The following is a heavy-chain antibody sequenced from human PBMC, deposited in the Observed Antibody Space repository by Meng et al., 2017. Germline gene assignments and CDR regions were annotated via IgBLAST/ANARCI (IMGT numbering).Heavy chain of an antibody. V-gene: IGHV3-33*01. CDR3: ASSSDPYSSGWYLQVLDY. CDR1: GFTFSSYG. D-gene: IGHD6-19*01. CDR2: IWYDGSNK. J-gene: IGHJ4*02. Sequence: GESLKISCAASGFTFSSYGMHWVRQAPGKGLEWVAVIWYDGSNKYYADSVKGRFTISRDNSKNTLYLQMNSLRAEDTAVYYCASSSDPYSSGWYLQVLDYWGQGTLVTVSS.